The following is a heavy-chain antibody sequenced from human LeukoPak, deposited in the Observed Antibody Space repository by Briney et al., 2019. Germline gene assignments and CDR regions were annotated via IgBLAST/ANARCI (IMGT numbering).Heavy chain of an antibody. Sequence: PGGSLRLSCAASGFTFSDYYMRWIRQAPGKGLEWVSYISSSGSTIYYADSVKGRFIISRDNAKNSLYLQMNSLRAEDTAVYYCARDSGYDSNYYYYYMDVWGKGTTVTVSS. CDR2: ISSSGSTI. J-gene: IGHJ6*03. CDR3: ARDSGYDSNYYYYYMDV. V-gene: IGHV3-11*04. CDR1: GFTFSDYY. D-gene: IGHD5-12*01.